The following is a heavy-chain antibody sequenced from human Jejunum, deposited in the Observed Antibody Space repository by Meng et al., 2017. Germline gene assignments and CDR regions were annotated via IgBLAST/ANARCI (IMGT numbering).Heavy chain of an antibody. V-gene: IGHV3-23*01. CDR1: GLNFNMYA. D-gene: IGHD6-25*01. Sequence: GESLKISCSASGLNFNMYALSWVRQTPGKGLEWVSGISGGDGHTYYADSVKGRFTISRDTSKNTLYLQMNSLREDDTALYYCAKEAAAVGNPLFDFWGQGTLVTVSS. J-gene: IGHJ4*01. CDR2: ISGGDGHT. CDR3: AKEAAAVGNPLFDF.